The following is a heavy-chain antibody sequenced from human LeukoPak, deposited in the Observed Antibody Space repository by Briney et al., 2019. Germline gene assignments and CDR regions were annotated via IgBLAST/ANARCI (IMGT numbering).Heavy chain of an antibody. CDR2: IYSGGST. CDR1: GFTVSSNY. Sequence: PGGSLRLSCAASGFTVSSNYMSWVRQAPGKGLEWVSVIYSGGSTYYADSVKGRFTISRDNSKNTLYLQMNSLRAEDTAVHYCARGGNVGYNYNAFDIWGHGTMVTVSS. CDR3: ARGGNVGYNYNAFDI. D-gene: IGHD3-22*01. V-gene: IGHV3-66*01. J-gene: IGHJ3*02.